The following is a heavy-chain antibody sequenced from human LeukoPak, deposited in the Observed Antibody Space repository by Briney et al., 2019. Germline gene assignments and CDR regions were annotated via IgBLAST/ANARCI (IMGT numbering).Heavy chain of an antibody. J-gene: IGHJ2*01. V-gene: IGHV3-7*01. D-gene: IGHD6-13*01. CDR3: ARAAYSSTWYSRYFDL. CDR1: GFTFSSYW. Sequence: GGSLRLSCAASGFTFSSYWMSWVRLAPGKGLEGVAHMKQDGSEKYYVDSVMGRFTISRDNAKNSLYLQMNSLRAEDTAVYYCARAAYSSTWYSRYFDLWGRGTLVTVSS. CDR2: MKQDGSEK.